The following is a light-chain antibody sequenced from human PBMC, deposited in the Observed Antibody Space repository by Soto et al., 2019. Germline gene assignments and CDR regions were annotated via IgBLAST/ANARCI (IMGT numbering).Light chain of an antibody. V-gene: IGKV1-5*03. CDR2: KAS. CDR1: QSISSW. J-gene: IGKJ1*01. CDR3: QQYTTYPWT. Sequence: DIQMTQSPSTLSAFVGDSVTITCRASQSISSWLAWYQQRPGKAPKLLIYKASTLESGVPSRFSGSESGTQFILTISSLQPEDFATYYCQQYTTYPWTFGQGTKLDIK.